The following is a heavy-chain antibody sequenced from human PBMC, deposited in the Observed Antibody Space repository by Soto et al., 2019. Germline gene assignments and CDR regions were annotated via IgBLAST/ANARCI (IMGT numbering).Heavy chain of an antibody. CDR2: IYWDDDK. CDR1: GFSLSTSGVG. D-gene: IGHD2-15*01. J-gene: IGHJ1*01. V-gene: IGHV2-5*02. Sequence: QITLKESGPTLVKPTQTLTLTCTFSGFSLSTSGVGVGWIRRPPGKALEGLALIYWDDDKRYSPSLKSRLTITKHTPNNQVVLTMTNMDPVNTATYYCADRMVAATPISYFQPWGQGTLVTVSS. CDR3: ADRMVAATPISYFQP.